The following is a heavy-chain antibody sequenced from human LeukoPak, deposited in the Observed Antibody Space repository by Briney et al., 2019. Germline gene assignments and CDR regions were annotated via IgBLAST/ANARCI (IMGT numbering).Heavy chain of an antibody. CDR2: INPNSGGT. Sequence: GASVKVXCXASGYTFTSYAMHWVRQAPGQGLEWMGWINPNSGGTNYAQKFQGRVTMTRDTSISTAYMELSRLRSDDTAVYYCASSPGYSSSWYYYWGQGTLVTVSS. CDR1: GYTFTSYA. J-gene: IGHJ4*02. CDR3: ASSPGYSSSWYYY. V-gene: IGHV1-2*02. D-gene: IGHD6-13*01.